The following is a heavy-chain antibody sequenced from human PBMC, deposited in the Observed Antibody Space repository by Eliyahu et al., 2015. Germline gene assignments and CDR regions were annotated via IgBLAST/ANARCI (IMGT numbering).Heavy chain of an antibody. CDR3: ARRRYCSGGSCYGGYFDY. CDR1: GYSFTSYW. J-gene: IGHJ4*02. V-gene: IGHV5-51*01. D-gene: IGHD2-15*01. CDR2: IYPGDSDT. Sequence: EVQLVQSGAEVKKPGESLKISCKGSGYSFTSYWIGWVRQMPGKGLEWMGIIYPGDSDTRYSPSFQGQVTISADKSISTAYLQWSSLKASDTAMYYCARRRYCSGGSCYGGYFDYWGQGTLVTVSS.